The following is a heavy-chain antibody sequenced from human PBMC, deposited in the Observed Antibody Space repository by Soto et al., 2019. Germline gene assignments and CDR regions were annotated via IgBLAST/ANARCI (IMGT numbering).Heavy chain of an antibody. CDR2: ISYDGSNK. Sequence: GGSLRLSCAASGFTFSSYGMHWVRQAPGKGLEWVAVISYDGSNKYYADSVRGRFTISRDNSKNTLYLQMNSLRAEDTAVYYCAKAPLDYYGSGPYYSGMDVWGQGTTVTVSS. CDR3: AKAPLDYYGSGPYYSGMDV. CDR1: GFTFSSYG. D-gene: IGHD3-10*01. V-gene: IGHV3-30*18. J-gene: IGHJ6*02.